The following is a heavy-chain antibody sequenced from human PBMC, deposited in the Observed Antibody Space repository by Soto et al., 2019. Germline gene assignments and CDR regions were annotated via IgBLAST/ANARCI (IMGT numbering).Heavy chain of an antibody. D-gene: IGHD1-26*01. J-gene: IGHJ4*02. CDR2: IYWNDDK. Sequence: QITLKESGPTLVKPTQTLTLTCTFSGFSLSTSGVGVGWIRQPPGKALEWLALIYWNDDKRYSPSLKSRLTITKDTSKNQVVLTMTNMDPVDTATYYCAHRRYLVGATRFAGFDYWGQGTLVTVSS. V-gene: IGHV2-5*01. CDR3: AHRRYLVGATRFAGFDY. CDR1: GFSLSTSGVG.